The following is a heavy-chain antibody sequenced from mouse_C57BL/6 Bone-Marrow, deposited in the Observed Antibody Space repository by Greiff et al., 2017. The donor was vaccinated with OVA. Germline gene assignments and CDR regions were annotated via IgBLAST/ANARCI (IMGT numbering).Heavy chain of an antibody. J-gene: IGHJ2*01. D-gene: IGHD2-3*01. V-gene: IGHV1-19*01. CDR3: ARRDRWLLRD. Sequence: EVQLQQSGPVLVKPGASVKMSCKASGYTFTDYYMNWVKQSHGKSLEWIGVINPYNGGTSYNQKFKGKATLTVDKSSSTAYMELNSLTSEDSAVYYCARRDRWLLRDWGQGTTLTVSS. CDR1: GYTFTDYY. CDR2: INPYNGGT.